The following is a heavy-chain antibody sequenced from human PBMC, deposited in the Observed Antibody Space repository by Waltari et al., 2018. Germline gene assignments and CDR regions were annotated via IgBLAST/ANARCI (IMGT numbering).Heavy chain of an antibody. CDR1: GFTFSSYT. CDR3: STWLRAHFDY. CDR2: ISDPATGNT. V-gene: IGHV3-23*01. D-gene: IGHD5-12*01. J-gene: IGHJ4*02. Sequence: EVQLLESGGALVQPGGSLRLSCAASGFTFSSYTLIWVRQAPGKGLEWASTISDPATGNTHYADSVKGRFTISRDDSRNTVYLQMNGLIAEDTAVYYCSTWLRAHFDYWGQGTPVTVSS.